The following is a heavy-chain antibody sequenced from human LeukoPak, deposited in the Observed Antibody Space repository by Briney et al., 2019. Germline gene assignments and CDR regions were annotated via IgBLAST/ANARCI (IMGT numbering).Heavy chain of an antibody. CDR3: ARDRDFWSGYYLGYYYYYGMDV. CDR1: GYTFTSYG. Sequence: ASVKVSCKASGYTFTSYGISWVRQAPGQGLEWMGWISAYNGNTSYAQKLQGRVTMTTDTSTSTAYMELRSLRSDDTAVYYCARDRDFWSGYYLGYYYYYGMDVWGQGTTVTVSS. CDR2: ISAYNGNT. V-gene: IGHV1-18*01. D-gene: IGHD3-3*01. J-gene: IGHJ6*02.